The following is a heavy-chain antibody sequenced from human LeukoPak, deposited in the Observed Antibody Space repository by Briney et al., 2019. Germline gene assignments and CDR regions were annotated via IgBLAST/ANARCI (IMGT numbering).Heavy chain of an antibody. Sequence: PGGSLRLSCAGSGFIFNNYAMHWVRQPPGKGLVWVSHINGDGSWTTYADSVKDRFTISKDNAKNTVYLQMNNLRAEDTAVYYCVSFYETYWGRGTLVTVSS. D-gene: IGHD2-2*01. V-gene: IGHV3-74*01. J-gene: IGHJ4*02. CDR1: GFIFNNYA. CDR3: VSFYETY. CDR2: INGDGSWT.